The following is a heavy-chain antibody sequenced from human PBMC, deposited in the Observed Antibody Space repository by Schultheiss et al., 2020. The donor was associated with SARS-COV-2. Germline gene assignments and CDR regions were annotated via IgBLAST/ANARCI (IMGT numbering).Heavy chain of an antibody. CDR1: GFTFSSYA. D-gene: IGHD2-2*01. Sequence: GGSLRLSCAASGFTFSSYAMSWVRQASGKGLEWVSGISGSGGSTYYADPVKGRFTISRDNSKNTLNLQMNSLRAEDTAVYYCAKDTLVVLAARSNAFDIWGQGTMVTVSS. J-gene: IGHJ3*02. CDR2: ISGSGGST. V-gene: IGHV3-23*01. CDR3: AKDTLVVLAARSNAFDI.